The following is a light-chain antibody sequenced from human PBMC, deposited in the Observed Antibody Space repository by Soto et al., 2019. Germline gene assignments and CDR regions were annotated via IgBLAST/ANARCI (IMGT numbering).Light chain of an antibody. CDR1: QSVSTTY. V-gene: IGKV3-20*01. CDR2: GAS. J-gene: IGKJ3*01. Sequence: EIVLTQSPGTLSLSPGEGATLSCRASQSVSTTYLAWYQQKPGQAPRLLIYGASSRATGIPDRFSGSGSGTDFTLTISRLEPEDFAVYYCQHHGSSLFTVGPGTKVDSK. CDR3: QHHGSSLFT.